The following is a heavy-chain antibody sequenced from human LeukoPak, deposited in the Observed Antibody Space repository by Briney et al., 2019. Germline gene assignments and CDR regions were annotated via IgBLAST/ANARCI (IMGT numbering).Heavy chain of an antibody. V-gene: IGHV1-2*02. J-gene: IGHJ3*02. CDR1: GYTFTCYY. Sequence: APVKVSCKASGYTFTCYYMHWVRQAPGQGLEWMGWINPNSGGTNYAQKFQGRVTMTRDTSISTAYMELSRLRSDDTAVYYCARDRGNWGGRDAFDIWGQGTMVTVSS. CDR3: ARDRGNWGGRDAFDI. CDR2: INPNSGGT. D-gene: IGHD7-27*01.